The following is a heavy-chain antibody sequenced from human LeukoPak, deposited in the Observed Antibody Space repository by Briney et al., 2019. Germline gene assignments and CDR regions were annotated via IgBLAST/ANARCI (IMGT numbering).Heavy chain of an antibody. CDR2: VHFSGST. D-gene: IGHD3-22*01. CDR1: SASVTSHH. J-gene: IGHJ4*02. V-gene: IGHV4-4*07. CDR3: ARDESSRDDSGGYHY. Sequence: SETLSLTCVVSSASVTSHHWAWIRQPAGKGLEWVGRVHFSGSTNYNPSLRSRVAISLGQSKNELSLTLKSVSAAGTAVYYCARDESSRDDSGGYHYWGRGLLVTVSS.